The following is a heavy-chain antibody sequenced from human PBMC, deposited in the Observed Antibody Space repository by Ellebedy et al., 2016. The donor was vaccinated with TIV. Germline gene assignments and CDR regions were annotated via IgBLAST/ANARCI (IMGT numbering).Heavy chain of an antibody. D-gene: IGHD3-10*01. CDR2: VLNGETS. V-gene: IGHV4-39*01. Sequence: GSLRLSCTVSGASMRSFSYSWACIRQSPGKGLECVGSVLNGETSYVSPSLLRRVTISVDTAKNQVSLRLSAVTAADTGVYFCARDLAPVASEGKYFSYGIDVWGPGTTVTVSS. CDR3: ARDLAPVASEGKYFSYGIDV. CDR1: GASMRSFSYS. J-gene: IGHJ6*02.